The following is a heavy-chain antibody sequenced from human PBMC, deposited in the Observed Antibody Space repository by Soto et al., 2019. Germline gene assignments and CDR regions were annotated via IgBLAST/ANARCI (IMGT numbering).Heavy chain of an antibody. V-gene: IGHV1-69*02. CDR2: IISILGIA. D-gene: IGHD2-15*01. CDR3: ARGGGGSPHDY. Sequence: QVQLVQSGAEVKKPGSSVKVSCKASGGTFSSYTISWVRQAPGQGLEWMGRIISILGIANYAHKFQGRVTLTADKSTSTAYMELSSLRSEDTAVYYCARGGGGSPHDYWGQGTLVTVSS. J-gene: IGHJ4*02. CDR1: GGTFSSYT.